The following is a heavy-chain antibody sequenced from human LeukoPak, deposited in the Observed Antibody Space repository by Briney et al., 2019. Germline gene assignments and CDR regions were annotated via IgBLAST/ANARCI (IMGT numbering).Heavy chain of an antibody. J-gene: IGHJ6*02. CDR3: ARDRYYDSSGYYYYYGMDV. Sequence: GASVKVSCKASGGTFSSYAISWVRQAPGQGLEWMGGIIPIFGTANYAQKFQGRVTITADESTSTAYMELSSLRSEDTAVYYCARDRYYDSSGYYYYYGMDVWGQGTTVTVSS. CDR2: IIPIFGTA. CDR1: GGTFSSYA. V-gene: IGHV1-69*13. D-gene: IGHD3-22*01.